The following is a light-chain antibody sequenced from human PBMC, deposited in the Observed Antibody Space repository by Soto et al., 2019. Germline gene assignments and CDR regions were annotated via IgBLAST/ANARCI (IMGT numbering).Light chain of an antibody. J-gene: IGKJ2*01. CDR1: QSISNW. V-gene: IGKV1-5*03. CDR3: QQYNSLSHT. CDR2: KAS. Sequence: DIQMTQSPSTLSASVGDTVTITCRASQSISNWLAWYQQKPGKAPKVLIYKASNLESGVPSRFSGSGSGTEFTLTISSLQPDDFAPYYCQQYNSLSHTFGQGTKLEIK.